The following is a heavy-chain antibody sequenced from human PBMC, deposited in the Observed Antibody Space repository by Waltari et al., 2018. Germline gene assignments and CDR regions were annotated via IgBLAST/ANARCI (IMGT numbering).Heavy chain of an antibody. D-gene: IGHD2-21*01. CDR3: ATSPRPSIPPPFDY. Sequence: QVHLVQSGAEVKKPGSSVKVSCMASVRASSSHAIIWVGQAPGQEFEWMGGIIVFSGTADYAQRFQGRVAITADRSTSTAHMEIPRLTSEDTAIYYCATSPRPSIPPPFDYWGQGTLVTVSS. CDR2: IIVFSGTA. J-gene: IGHJ4*02. V-gene: IGHV1-69*06. CDR1: VRASSSHA.